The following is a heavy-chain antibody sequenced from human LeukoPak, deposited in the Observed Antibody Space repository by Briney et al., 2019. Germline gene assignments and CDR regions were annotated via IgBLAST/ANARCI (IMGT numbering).Heavy chain of an antibody. CDR3: GRAGIAARRAWFDP. CDR2: ISGSGGST. V-gene: IGHV3-23*01. CDR1: GFTFSSYA. Sequence: GGSLRLSCAASGFTFSSYAMSWVRQAPGKGLEWVSAISGSGGSTYYADSVKGRFTISRDNSKNTLYLQMNSLRAEGTAVYYCGRAGIAARRAWFDPWGQGTLVTVSS. D-gene: IGHD6-6*01. J-gene: IGHJ5*02.